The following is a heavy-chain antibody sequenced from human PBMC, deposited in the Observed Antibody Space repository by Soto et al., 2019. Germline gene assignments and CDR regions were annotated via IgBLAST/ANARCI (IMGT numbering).Heavy chain of an antibody. J-gene: IGHJ6*02. CDR3: ARAPMISFGGVIVKPYGMDV. CDR2: INHSGST. Sequence: SETLSLTCAVYGGSFSGYYWSWIRQPPGKGLEWIGEINHSGSTNYNPSLKSRVTISVDTSKNQFSLKLSSVTAADTAVYYCARAPMISFGGVIVKPYGMDVWGQGTTVTVSS. D-gene: IGHD3-16*02. CDR1: GGSFSGYY. V-gene: IGHV4-34*01.